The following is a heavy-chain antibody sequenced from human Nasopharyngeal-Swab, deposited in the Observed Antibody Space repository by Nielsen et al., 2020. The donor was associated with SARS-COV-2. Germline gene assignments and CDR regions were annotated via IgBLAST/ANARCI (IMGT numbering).Heavy chain of an antibody. CDR3: ARDLDYIWGTGRYFDY. CDR1: GYTFTSYA. CDR2: INTNTGNP. Sequence: ASVKVSCKASGYTFTSYAMNWVGQAPGQGLEWMGWINTNTGNPTYAQGFTGRFVFSLDTSVSTAYLQISSLKAEDTAVYYCARDLDYIWGTGRYFDYWGQGTLVTVSS. J-gene: IGHJ4*02. V-gene: IGHV7-4-1*02. D-gene: IGHD3-16*01.